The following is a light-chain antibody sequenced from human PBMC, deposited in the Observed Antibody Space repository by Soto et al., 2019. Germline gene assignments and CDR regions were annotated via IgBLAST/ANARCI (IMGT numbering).Light chain of an antibody. J-gene: IGKJ1*01. CDR1: QSLVFSDGNTY. CDR3: MQALQTPRT. CDR2: KIS. Sequence: DVVLTQSPLSLPVTLGQPASISCSSSQSLVFSDGNTYLNWFQQRPGQSPRRLIYKISNRDSGVPDRFSGSGSGTDFTLKISRVEAEDVGVYYCMQALQTPRTFGQGTKVDIK. V-gene: IGKV2-30*01.